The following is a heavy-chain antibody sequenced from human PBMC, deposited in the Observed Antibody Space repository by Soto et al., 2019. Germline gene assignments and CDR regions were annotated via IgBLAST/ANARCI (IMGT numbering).Heavy chain of an antibody. Sequence: EVQLLESGGGLVQPGGSLRLSCEASGFTFSSYAMSWVRQAPGKGLEWVSAISGSGGSTYYADSVKGRFTISRDNSKNTLYLQMNSLRAEDTAVYYCAKVPESLIGGYGPIHFDYWGQGTLVTVSS. D-gene: IGHD3-16*01. CDR1: GFTFSSYA. CDR2: ISGSGGST. J-gene: IGHJ4*02. CDR3: AKVPESLIGGYGPIHFDY. V-gene: IGHV3-23*01.